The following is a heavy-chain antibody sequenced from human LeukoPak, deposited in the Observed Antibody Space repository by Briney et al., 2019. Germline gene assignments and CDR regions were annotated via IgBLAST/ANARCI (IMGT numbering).Heavy chain of an antibody. Sequence: PGGSLRLSCAASGFTFSSYAMSWVRQAPGKGLERVSAISGSGGSTYYADSVKGRFTISRDNSKNTLYLQMNSLRAEDTAVYYCAKGLSCGGDCYSFDYWGQGTLVTVSS. CDR2: ISGSGGST. V-gene: IGHV3-23*01. CDR1: GFTFSSYA. D-gene: IGHD2-21*01. J-gene: IGHJ4*02. CDR3: AKGLSCGGDCYSFDY.